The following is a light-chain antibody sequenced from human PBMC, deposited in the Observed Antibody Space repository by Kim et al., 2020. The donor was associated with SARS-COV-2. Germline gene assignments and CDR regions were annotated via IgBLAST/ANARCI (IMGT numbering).Light chain of an antibody. CDR1: QSVSRDC. CDR2: GAS. CDR3: QQYGSSPLT. V-gene: IGKV3-20*01. Sequence: EIVLTQSPGTLSLSPGEGATLSCRASQSVSRDCLAWYQQKPGQTPRLFIYGASNRATGISDRFSGSGSGTDFTLTISRLEPEDSVVYYCQQYGSSPLTFGGGTKVEI. J-gene: IGKJ4*01.